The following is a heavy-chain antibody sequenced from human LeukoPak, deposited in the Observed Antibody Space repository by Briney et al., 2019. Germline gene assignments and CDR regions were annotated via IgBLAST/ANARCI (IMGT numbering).Heavy chain of an antibody. Sequence: AGGSLRLSCAASGFTFSSYDMYWVRQAPGKGLEWVAVISYDGSNKYYADSVKGRFTISRDNSKNTLYLQMNSLRAEDTAVYNCARPYDSSGSVDVWGQGTMVTVSS. V-gene: IGHV3-30*03. CDR3: ARPYDSSGSVDV. CDR1: GFTFSSYD. D-gene: IGHD3-22*01. J-gene: IGHJ3*01. CDR2: ISYDGSNK.